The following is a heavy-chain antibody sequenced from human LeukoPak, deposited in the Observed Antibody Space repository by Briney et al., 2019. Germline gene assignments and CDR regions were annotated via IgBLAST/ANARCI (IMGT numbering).Heavy chain of an antibody. J-gene: IGHJ4*02. CDR2: ISAYNGNT. CDR1: GYTFTSYG. V-gene: IGHV1-18*01. Sequence: ASVKVSCKASGYTFTSYGISWVRQAPGQGLEWMGWISAYNGNTNYAQKLQGRVTMTRNTSISTAYMELSSLRSEDTAVYYCARGSYYYDSSGYYYWGQGTLVTVSS. D-gene: IGHD3-22*01. CDR3: ARGSYYYDSSGYYY.